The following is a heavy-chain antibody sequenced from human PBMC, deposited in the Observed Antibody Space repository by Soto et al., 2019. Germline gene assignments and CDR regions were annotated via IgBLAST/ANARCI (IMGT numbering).Heavy chain of an antibody. CDR2: ISAYNGNT. Sequence: QVQLVQSGAEVKKPGASVKVSCKASGYTFTSYGISWVRQAPGQGLEWMGWISAYNGNTNYAQKLQGRVTMTTDTSTSTAYMEGSSLRTDDTVVYYCARYCSSTSCYHNYYYGMDVWGQGTTVTVSS. V-gene: IGHV1-18*01. D-gene: IGHD2-2*01. CDR1: GYTFTSYG. CDR3: ARYCSSTSCYHNYYYGMDV. J-gene: IGHJ6*02.